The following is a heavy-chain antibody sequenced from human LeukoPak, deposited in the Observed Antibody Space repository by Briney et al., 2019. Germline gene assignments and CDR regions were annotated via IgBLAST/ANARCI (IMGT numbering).Heavy chain of an antibody. CDR3: AKRGVVIRVILVGFHREAYYFDS. D-gene: IGHD2-21*01. J-gene: IGHJ4*02. CDR2: ISGSGGST. Sequence: GGSLRLSCAASGFTFSSYSMNWVRQAPGKGLEWVAGISGSGGSTNYADSVKGRFTISRDSPKNTLFLQMNSLRAEDTAVYFCAKRGVVIRVILVGFHREAYYFDSWGQGALVTVS. V-gene: IGHV3-23*01. CDR1: GFTFSSYS.